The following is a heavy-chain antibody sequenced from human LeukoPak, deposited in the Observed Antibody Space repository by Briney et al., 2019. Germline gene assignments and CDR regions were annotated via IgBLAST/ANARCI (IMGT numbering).Heavy chain of an antibody. V-gene: IGHV3-21*01. CDR2: IGSGSSYI. D-gene: IGHD2-8*02. CDR3: ARARGSCAGGRCYSEY. Sequence: GGSLRLSRAASGFTFSSYTMSWVRQAPGKGLEWVSSIGSGSSYIYYADSVKGRFSISRDNAKNSLYLQLSSLRVEDTAVYYCARARGSCAGGRCYSEYWGQGTLVTVSS. J-gene: IGHJ4*02. CDR1: GFTFSSYT.